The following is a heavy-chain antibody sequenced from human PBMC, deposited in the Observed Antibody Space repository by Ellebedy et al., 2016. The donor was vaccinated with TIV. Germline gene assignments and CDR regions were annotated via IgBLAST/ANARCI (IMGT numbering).Heavy chain of an antibody. CDR2: IYSGGST. CDR3: ASGIAARLYFDY. CDR1: GFTVSSNY. V-gene: IGHV3-53*01. D-gene: IGHD6-6*01. Sequence: GGSLRLXXAASGFTVSSNYMSWVRQAPGKGLEWVSLIYSGGSTYYADSVKGRFTISRDNSKNTLYLQMNSLRAEDTAVYYCASGIAARLYFDYWGQGTLVTVSS. J-gene: IGHJ4*02.